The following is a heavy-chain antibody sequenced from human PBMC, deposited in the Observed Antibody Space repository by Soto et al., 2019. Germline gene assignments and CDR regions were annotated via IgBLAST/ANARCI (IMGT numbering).Heavy chain of an antibody. CDR3: AKDRAVALYYDYGMDV. Sequence: QVQLVESGGGVVQPGRSLRLSCAASGFTFSSYGMHWVRQAPGKGLEWVAVISYDGSNKYYADSVKGRFTISRDNSQTTLYLQMNSLRAEDTDVYYCAKDRAVALYYDYGMDVWGQGTTVTVSS. V-gene: IGHV3-30*18. CDR1: GFTFSSYG. J-gene: IGHJ6*02. CDR2: ISYDGSNK. D-gene: IGHD6-19*01.